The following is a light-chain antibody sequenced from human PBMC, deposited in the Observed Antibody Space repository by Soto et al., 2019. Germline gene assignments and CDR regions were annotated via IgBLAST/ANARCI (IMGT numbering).Light chain of an antibody. CDR2: EVS. CDR1: SSDVGGYNY. CDR3: SSYAGSTCFV. Sequence: LTQPPSASWSPGQAVTISCTGTSSDVGGYNYVSWYQHHPGKAPKLVIYEVSKRPSGVPDRFSGSKSGNTASLPVSGLQAEDEADYYCSSYAGSTCFVFGTGTKVTVL. V-gene: IGLV2-8*01. J-gene: IGLJ1*01.